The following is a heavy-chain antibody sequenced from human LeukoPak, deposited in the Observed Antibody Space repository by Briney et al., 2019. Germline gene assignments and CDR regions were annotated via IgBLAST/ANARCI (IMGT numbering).Heavy chain of an antibody. V-gene: IGHV1-46*01. J-gene: IGHJ4*02. CDR3: ARDSGMVRGTVDY. D-gene: IGHD3-10*01. Sequence: ASVKASCKASGYTFTSYAMHWVRQAPGQGLEWMGIINPSGGSTSYAQKFQGRVTMTRDTSTSTVYMELSSLRSEDTAVYYCARDSGMVRGTVDYWGQGTLVTVSS. CDR1: GYTFTSYA. CDR2: INPSGGST.